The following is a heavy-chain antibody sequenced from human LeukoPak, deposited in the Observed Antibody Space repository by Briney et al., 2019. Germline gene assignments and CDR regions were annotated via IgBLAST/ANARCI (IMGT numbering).Heavy chain of an antibody. CDR1: GGSISSHY. D-gene: IGHD4-17*01. CDR2: IYYSGST. Sequence: SETLSLTCTVSGGSISSHYWSWIRQPPGKGLEWIGYIYYSGSTNYNPSLKSRVTISVDTSKNQFSLKLSSVTAADTAVYYCASATGEDWFDPRGQGTLVTVSS. CDR3: ASATGEDWFDP. V-gene: IGHV4-59*11. J-gene: IGHJ5*02.